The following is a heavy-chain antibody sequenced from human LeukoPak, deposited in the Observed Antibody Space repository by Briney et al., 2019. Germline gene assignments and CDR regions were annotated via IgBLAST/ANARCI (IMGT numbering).Heavy chain of an antibody. CDR1: GGSISSSSYY. D-gene: IGHD2-2*02. V-gene: IGHV4-39*01. J-gene: IGHJ3*02. CDR3: ARHDCSSTSCYRMRSAFDN. Sequence: TSETLSLTCTVSGGSISSSSYYWGWIRQPPGKGLEWIGSIYYSGSTYYNPSLKSRVTISVDTSKNQFSLKLSSVTAADTAVYYCARHDCSSTSCYRMRSAFDNWGQGTMVTVSS. CDR2: IYYSGST.